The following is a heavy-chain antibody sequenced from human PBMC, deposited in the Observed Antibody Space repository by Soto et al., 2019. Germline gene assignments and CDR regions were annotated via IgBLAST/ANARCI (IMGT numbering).Heavy chain of an antibody. CDR3: ARYSGSYWHYLDF. CDR2: IYPGDSDT. Sequence: ESLKISCKGSGYSFASHWVAWVRQMPEKGLEWIGTIYPGDSDTKYSSAFRGHVTTSADTSVSTAYLQWRSLEATDSAIYYCARYSGSYWHYLDFWGQGTLVTVSS. V-gene: IGHV5-51*01. D-gene: IGHD1-26*01. J-gene: IGHJ4*02. CDR1: GYSFASHW.